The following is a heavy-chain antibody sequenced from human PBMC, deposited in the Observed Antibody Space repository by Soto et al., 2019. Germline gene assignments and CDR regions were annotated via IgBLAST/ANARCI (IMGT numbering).Heavy chain of an antibody. D-gene: IGHD1-20*01. CDR3: ARVGGINWFDP. Sequence: SETLSLTCTVSGGSISSGGYYWSWIRQHPGKGLGWIGYIYYSGSTYYNPSLKSRVTISVDTSKNQFSLKLSSVTAADTAVYYCARVGGINWFDPWGQGTLVTVS. V-gene: IGHV4-31*03. J-gene: IGHJ5*02. CDR1: GGSISSGGYY. CDR2: IYYSGST.